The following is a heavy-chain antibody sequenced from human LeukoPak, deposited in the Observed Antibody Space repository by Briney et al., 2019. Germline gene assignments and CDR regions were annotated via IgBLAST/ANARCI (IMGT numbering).Heavy chain of an antibody. V-gene: IGHV3-20*04. CDR2: INWNGGST. J-gene: IGHJ4*02. Sequence: GGSLRLSCAASGFTFDDYGMSWVRHAPGKGLEWVSGINWNGGSTGYADSVKGRFTISRDNAKNSLYLQMNSLRAEDTALYYCARGYCSGGSCYLFDYWGQGTLVTVSS. D-gene: IGHD2-15*01. CDR3: ARGYCSGGSCYLFDY. CDR1: GFTFDDYG.